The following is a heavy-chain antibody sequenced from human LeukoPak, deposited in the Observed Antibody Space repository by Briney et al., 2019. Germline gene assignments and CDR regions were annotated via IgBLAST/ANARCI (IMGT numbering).Heavy chain of an antibody. D-gene: IGHD3-10*01. CDR3: ARTIRGY. CDR2: IKEDGSEK. J-gene: IGHJ4*02. V-gene: IGHV3-7*02. CDR1: GFTFSGSW. Sequence: QPGGSLRLSCAASGFTFSGSWMHWVRQAPGKGLEWVANIKEDGSEKYYVDSVKGRFTISRDNAKNSLYLQMNSLRAEDTAVYYCARTIRGYWGQGTLVTVSS.